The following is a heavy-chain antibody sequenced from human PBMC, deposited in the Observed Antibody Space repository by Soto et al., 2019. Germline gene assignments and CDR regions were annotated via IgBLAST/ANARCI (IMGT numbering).Heavy chain of an antibody. J-gene: IGHJ4*02. CDR1: GFTFSSYS. Sequence: GGSLRLSCAASGFTFSSYSMNWVRQAPGKGLEWVSSISSSSSYIYYADSVKGRFTISRDNAKNSLYLQMNSLRAEDTAVYYCARDPFTAYCTNGVCGIYYFDYWGQGTLVTVSS. V-gene: IGHV3-21*01. CDR2: ISSSSSYI. CDR3: ARDPFTAYCTNGVCGIYYFDY. D-gene: IGHD2-8*01.